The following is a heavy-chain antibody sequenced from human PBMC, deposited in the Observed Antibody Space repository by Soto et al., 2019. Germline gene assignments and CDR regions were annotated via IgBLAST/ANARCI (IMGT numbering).Heavy chain of an antibody. CDR1: GFSFFSYT. V-gene: IGHV3-21*01. Sequence: PGGSLRLSCAGAGFSFFSYTMTWVRQAPGKGLEWVSSISSDNKYIYYADSVKGRFTISRDNAKSSLFLQMNSLRADDTAVYYCAKSPDFYYYGMDVWGQGTTVTVSS. CDR3: AKSPDFYYYGMDV. CDR2: ISSDNKYI. J-gene: IGHJ6*02.